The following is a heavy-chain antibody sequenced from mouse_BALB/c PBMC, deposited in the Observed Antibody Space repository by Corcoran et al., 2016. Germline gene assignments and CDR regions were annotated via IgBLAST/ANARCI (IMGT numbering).Heavy chain of an antibody. J-gene: IGHJ2*01. CDR3: ARLGGNYRYYFDY. D-gene: IGHD2-1*01. Sequence: QVQLQQSGAELMKPGASVKISCKATCYTFSSYWIEWVKQRPGHGLEWIGEILPGSGSTNYNEKFKGKATFTADTSSNTAYMQLSSLTSEDSAVYYCARLGGNYRYYFDYWGQGTTLTVSS. V-gene: IGHV1-9*01. CDR2: ILPGSGST. CDR1: CYTFSSYW.